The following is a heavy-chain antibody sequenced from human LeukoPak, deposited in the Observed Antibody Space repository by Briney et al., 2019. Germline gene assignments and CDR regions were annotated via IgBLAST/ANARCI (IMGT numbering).Heavy chain of an antibody. J-gene: IGHJ6*03. V-gene: IGHV1-8*01. Sequence: GASVKVSCKASGYAFTSYDINWVRQATGQGLEWMGWMNPNSGNTGYAQKFQGRVTMTRNTSISTAYMELSSLRSEDTAVYYCARGSSTSSNYYMDVWGKGTTVTVSS. CDR2: MNPNSGNT. D-gene: IGHD2-2*01. CDR1: GYAFTSYD. CDR3: ARGSSTSSNYYMDV.